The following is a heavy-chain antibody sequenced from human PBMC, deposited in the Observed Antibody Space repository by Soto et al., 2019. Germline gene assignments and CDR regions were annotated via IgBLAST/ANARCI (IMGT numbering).Heavy chain of an antibody. CDR2: IYYSGST. J-gene: IGHJ4*02. V-gene: IGHV4-39*01. Sequence: SETLSLTCTVSGGSISSSSYYWGWIRQPPGKGLEWIGSIYYSGSTYYNPSLKSRVTISVDTSKNQFSLKLSSVTAADTAVYYCASWYYYDSSGYYAPFDYWGQGTLVTVSS. CDR3: ASWYYYDSSGYYAPFDY. D-gene: IGHD3-22*01. CDR1: GGSISSSSYY.